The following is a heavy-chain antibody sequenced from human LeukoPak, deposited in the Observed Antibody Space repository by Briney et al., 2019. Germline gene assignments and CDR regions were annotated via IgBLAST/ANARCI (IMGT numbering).Heavy chain of an antibody. V-gene: IGHV4-39*07. J-gene: IGHJ5*02. CDR3: AREGRGRIVVINSGWFDP. Sequence: SETLSLTCTVSGGSISSSSYYWGWIRQPPGKGLEWIGSIYYSGSTYYNPSLKSRVTISVDTSKNQFSLKLSSVTAADTAVYYCAREGRGRIVVINSGWFDPWGQGTLVTVSS. D-gene: IGHD3-22*01. CDR2: IYYSGST. CDR1: GGSISSSSYY.